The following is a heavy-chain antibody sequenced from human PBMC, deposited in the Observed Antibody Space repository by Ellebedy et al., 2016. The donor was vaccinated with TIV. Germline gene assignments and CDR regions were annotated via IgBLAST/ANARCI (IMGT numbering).Heavy chain of an antibody. D-gene: IGHD2-15*01. J-gene: IGHJ4*02. CDR2: VYKSVTT. CDR1: GDFIMSYY. V-gene: IGHV4-59*08. CDR3: TRQWGGTVNY. Sequence: MPSETLSLTCTVSGDFIMSYYWGWILQSPRKPPEWIGYVYKSVTTSYNPSLESRVTISSDTSRKQFFLKLTSVTAADTAVYYCTRQWGGTVNYWGQGIPVTVSS.